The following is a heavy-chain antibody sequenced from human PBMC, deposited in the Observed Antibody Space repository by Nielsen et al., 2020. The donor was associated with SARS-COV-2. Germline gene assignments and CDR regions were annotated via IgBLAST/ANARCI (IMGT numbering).Heavy chain of an antibody. D-gene: IGHD3-10*01. Sequence: GESLKISCAASGFTFSSYAMHWVRQAPGKGLEWVAVISYDGSNKYYADSVKGRFTISRDNSKNTLYLQMNSLRAEDTAVYYCARDEGLWFGELGSLPDYWGQGTLGTVSS. CDR2: ISYDGSNK. CDR1: GFTFSSYA. J-gene: IGHJ4*02. CDR3: ARDEGLWFGELGSLPDY. V-gene: IGHV3-30-3*01.